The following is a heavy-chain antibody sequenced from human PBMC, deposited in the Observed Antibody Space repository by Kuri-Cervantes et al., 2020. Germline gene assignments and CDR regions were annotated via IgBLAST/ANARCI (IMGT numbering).Heavy chain of an antibody. CDR1: GYSFTSYW. Sequence: GESLKISCKGSGYSFTSYWIGWVRQMPGKGLEWMGIIYPGDSDTRYSPSFQGQVTISADKSISTAYLQWSSLTASDTAMYYCARPAGNSSGWSVLLDYWGQGTLVTVSS. CDR2: IYPGDSDT. J-gene: IGHJ4*02. CDR3: ARPAGNSSGWSVLLDY. V-gene: IGHV5-51*01. D-gene: IGHD6-19*01.